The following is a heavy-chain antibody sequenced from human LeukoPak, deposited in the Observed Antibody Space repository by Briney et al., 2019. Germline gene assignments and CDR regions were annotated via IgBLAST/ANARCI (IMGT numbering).Heavy chain of an antibody. CDR1: GYTFTGYY. J-gene: IGHJ4*02. V-gene: IGHV1-2*02. D-gene: IGHD6-13*01. Sequence: GASVKVSCKASGYTFTGYYKHWVRQAPGQGLEWMGWINPNSGGTNYAQKFQGRVTMTRDTCISTAYMELSRLRSDDTAVYYCAREVAAAGKIELDYWGQGTLVTVSS. CDR2: INPNSGGT. CDR3: AREVAAAGKIELDY.